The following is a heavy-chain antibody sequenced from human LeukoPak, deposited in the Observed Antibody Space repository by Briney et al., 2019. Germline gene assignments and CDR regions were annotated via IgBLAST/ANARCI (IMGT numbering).Heavy chain of an antibody. CDR2: INHSGST. D-gene: IGHD2-15*01. V-gene: IGHV4-34*01. CDR1: GGSFSGYY. J-gene: IGHJ4*02. Sequence: SETLSLTCAVYGGSFSGYYWSWIRQPPGKGLEWIGEINHSGSTNYNPSLKSRVTISVGTSKNQFSLKLSSVTAADTAVYYCARDGLCSGGSCYKDYWGQGTLVTVPS. CDR3: ARDGLCSGGSCYKDY.